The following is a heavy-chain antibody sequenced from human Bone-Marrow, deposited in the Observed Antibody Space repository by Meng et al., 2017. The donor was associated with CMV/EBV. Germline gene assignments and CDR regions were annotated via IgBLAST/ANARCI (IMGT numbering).Heavy chain of an antibody. Sequence: ASVKVSCKASGYTFTSYYMHWVRQAPGQGLEWMGIINPSGGSTSYAQKFQGRVTMTRDTSTSTVYMELSSLRSEDTAVYYCAKDLGPGEYQLLYQLYYYYGMDVWGQGTTVTVSS. CDR2: INPSGGST. D-gene: IGHD2-2*02. CDR1: GYTFTSYY. CDR3: AKDLGPGEYQLLYQLYYYYGMDV. V-gene: IGHV1-46*01. J-gene: IGHJ6*02.